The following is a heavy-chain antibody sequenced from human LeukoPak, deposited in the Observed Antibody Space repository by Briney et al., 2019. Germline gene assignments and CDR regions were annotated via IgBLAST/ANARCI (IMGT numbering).Heavy chain of an antibody. Sequence: SETLSLTCAVSGYSISSGYYWGWIRQPPGKGLEWIGSIYHSGSTYYNPSLKSRVTISVDTSKNQFSLKLSSVTAADTAVYYCARDRYSVSYWGQGTLVTVSS. CDR3: ARDRYSVSY. CDR1: GYSISSGYY. V-gene: IGHV4-38-2*02. D-gene: IGHD1-14*01. CDR2: IYHSGST. J-gene: IGHJ4*02.